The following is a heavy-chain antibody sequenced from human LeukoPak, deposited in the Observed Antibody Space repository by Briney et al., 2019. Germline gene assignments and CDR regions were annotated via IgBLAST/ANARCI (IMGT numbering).Heavy chain of an antibody. Sequence: GGSLRLSCAGSGLTFINYWMTWVRQVPGKGLEWVANINRDGSGKYYLPSVRGRFTTSKDDAKDSLYLQMDSLRPEDTAIYYCARVEYSGNGNLYWGQGTLVTASS. CDR2: INRDGSGK. CDR3: ARVEYSGNGNLY. D-gene: IGHD1-26*01. V-gene: IGHV3-7*03. J-gene: IGHJ4*02. CDR1: GLTFINYW.